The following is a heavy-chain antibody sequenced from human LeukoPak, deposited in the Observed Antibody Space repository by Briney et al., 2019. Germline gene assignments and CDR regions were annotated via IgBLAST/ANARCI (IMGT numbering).Heavy chain of an antibody. CDR1: GFTLSSYW. CDR2: INSDGRST. Sequence: GGSLRLSCAASGFTLSSYWMHWVRQAPGKGLVWVSRINSDGRSTSYADSVKGRFTISRDNSKNTLCLQMNSLRAEDTAVYYCAREYCSSTSCQRPYYYYYYMDVWGKGTTVTVSS. J-gene: IGHJ6*03. CDR3: AREYCSSTSCQRPYYYYYYMDV. D-gene: IGHD2-2*01. V-gene: IGHV3-74*01.